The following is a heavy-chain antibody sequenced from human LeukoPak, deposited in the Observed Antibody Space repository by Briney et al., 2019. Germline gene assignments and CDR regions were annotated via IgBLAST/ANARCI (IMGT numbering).Heavy chain of an antibody. CDR2: ISGYNGNT. D-gene: IGHD3-22*01. Sequence: ASVKVSCKASGYTFTSYGISWVRQAPGKGLEGMGWISGYNGNTNYAQKLQGRVTMTTDTSTSTVYMELRSLRSDDTAVYYCARGDSAYYYDSSGFLLGYWGQGTLVTVSS. CDR1: GYTFTSYG. J-gene: IGHJ4*02. V-gene: IGHV1-18*01. CDR3: ARGDSAYYYDSSGFLLGY.